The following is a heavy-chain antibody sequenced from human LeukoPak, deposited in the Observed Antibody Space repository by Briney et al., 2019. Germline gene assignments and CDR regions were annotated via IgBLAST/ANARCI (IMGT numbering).Heavy chain of an antibody. Sequence: SETLSLTCTVSGGSISSYYWSWIRQPPGKGLEWIGYIYYSGNTNYNPSLKSRVTISVDTSKNQFSLKLSSVTAADTAVYYCARVGYQHFDYWGQGTLVTVSS. CDR1: GGSISSYY. D-gene: IGHD5-18*01. CDR2: IYYSGNT. V-gene: IGHV4-59*01. CDR3: ARVGYQHFDY. J-gene: IGHJ4*02.